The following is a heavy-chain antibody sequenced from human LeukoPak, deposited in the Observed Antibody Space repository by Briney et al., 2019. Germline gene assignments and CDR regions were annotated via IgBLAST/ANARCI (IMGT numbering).Heavy chain of an antibody. J-gene: IGHJ4*02. CDR1: GFTFSSYS. Sequence: GGSPRLSCAASGFTFSSYSMNWVRQAPGKGLEWVSYISSSSSTIYYADSVKGRFTISRDNAKNSLYLQMNSLRAEDTAVYYCAREPPSVAALPTDYWGQGTLVTVSS. CDR2: ISSSSSTI. CDR3: AREPPSVAALPTDY. D-gene: IGHD6-6*01. V-gene: IGHV3-48*01.